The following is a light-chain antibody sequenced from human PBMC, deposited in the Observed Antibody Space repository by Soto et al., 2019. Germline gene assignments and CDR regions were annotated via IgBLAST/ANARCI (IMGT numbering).Light chain of an antibody. CDR1: QIINIW. Sequence: DIQMTQSPSTLSACVGERVPITCRASQIINIWLAWYQQKPGKAPKLLIYDASSLQSGIPSRFRGSTSGTEFTLTISSLQTDDFATYYCKQYNSYSRSFGGGTKVDIK. CDR2: DAS. V-gene: IGKV1-5*01. CDR3: KQYNSYSRS. J-gene: IGKJ4*01.